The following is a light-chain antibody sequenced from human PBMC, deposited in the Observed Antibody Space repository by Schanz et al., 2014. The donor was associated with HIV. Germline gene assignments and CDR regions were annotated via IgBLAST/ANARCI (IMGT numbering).Light chain of an antibody. Sequence: EIVMTQSPATLSVSPGERVTLSCRASQSVKSNFIGWYQQKPGQAPRLLIYGASSRATGIPDRFSGSGSGTDFTLTISRLEPEDFAVYHCQQYGSSPPTFGQGTKVEIK. J-gene: IGKJ1*01. CDR2: GAS. CDR3: QQYGSSPPT. V-gene: IGKV3-20*01. CDR1: QSVKSNF.